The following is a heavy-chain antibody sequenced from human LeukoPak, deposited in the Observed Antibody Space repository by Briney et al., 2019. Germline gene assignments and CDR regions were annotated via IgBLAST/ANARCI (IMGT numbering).Heavy chain of an antibody. J-gene: IGHJ6*02. CDR3: ARDRRYSYGMDV. D-gene: IGHD3-9*01. Sequence: SETLSLTCTVSGGSISSGDYYWSWIRQPPGKGLEWIGYIYYSGSTYYNLSLKSRVTISVDTSKNQFSLKLSSVTAADTAVYYCARDRRYSYGMDVWGQGTTVTVSS. V-gene: IGHV4-30-4*01. CDR1: GGSISSGDYY. CDR2: IYYSGST.